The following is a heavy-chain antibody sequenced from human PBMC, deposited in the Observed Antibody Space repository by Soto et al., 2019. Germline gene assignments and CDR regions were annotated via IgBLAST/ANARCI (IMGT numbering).Heavy chain of an antibody. CDR2: ISAYNGNT. D-gene: IGHD3-22*01. CDR1: GYTFTSYA. J-gene: IGHJ4*02. V-gene: IGHV1-18*01. CDR3: ARDRMYYYDSSGYHPKDY. Sequence: ASVKVSCKASGYTFTSYAMHWVRQAPGQGLEWMGWISAYNGNTNYAQKLQGRVTMTTDTSTSTAYMELRSLRSDDTAVYYCARDRMYYYDSSGYHPKDYWGLGTLVTVSS.